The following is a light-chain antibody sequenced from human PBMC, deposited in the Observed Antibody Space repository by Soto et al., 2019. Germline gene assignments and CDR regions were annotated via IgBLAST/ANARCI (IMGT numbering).Light chain of an antibody. J-gene: IGKJ1*01. Sequence: DIQMTQSPSSLSASVGDRVTISCRASQSIRNYVSWYQQKPGTAPKLLIRAASTLQSGVPSRFSGSGSGTDFTLTISSVQIEDFATYFCQKTDSTPQTFGQGTNVEI. CDR3: QKTDSTPQT. CDR2: AAS. CDR1: QSIRNY. V-gene: IGKV1-39*01.